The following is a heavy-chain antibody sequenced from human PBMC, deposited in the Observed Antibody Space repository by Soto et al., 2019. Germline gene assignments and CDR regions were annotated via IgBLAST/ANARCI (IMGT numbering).Heavy chain of an antibody. CDR3: ARDPVRVTHFDY. V-gene: IGHV4-59*01. Sequence: KPSETLSLTCTVDSISTYYWNWIRQSPGKGLEWIGYIYYMGRTNYNPSLRSRVTMSIDTSRNQFSLKLRSVTAADTAVYYCARDPVRVTHFDYWGQGALVTVSS. CDR2: IYYMGRT. CDR1: DSISTYY. D-gene: IGHD3-10*01. J-gene: IGHJ4*02.